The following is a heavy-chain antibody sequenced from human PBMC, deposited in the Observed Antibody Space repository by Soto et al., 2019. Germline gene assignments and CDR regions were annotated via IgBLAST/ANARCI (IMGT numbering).Heavy chain of an antibody. D-gene: IGHD3-3*01. CDR1: GGSFSGYY. CDR3: ARGSGHYDFWSGYSPSNYYYGMDV. V-gene: IGHV4-34*01. J-gene: IGHJ6*02. CDR2: INHSGST. Sequence: SETLSLTCAVYGGSFSGYYWSWTRQPPGKGLEWIGEINHSGSTNYNPSLKSRVTISVDTSKNQFSLKLSSVTAADTAVYYCARGSGHYDFWSGYSPSNYYYGMDVWGQGTTVTVSS.